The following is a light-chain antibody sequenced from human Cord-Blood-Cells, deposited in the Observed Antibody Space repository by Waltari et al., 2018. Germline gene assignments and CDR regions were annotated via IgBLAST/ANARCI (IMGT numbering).Light chain of an antibody. V-gene: IGKV3-15*01. CDR2: GAS. CDR3: QQYNNWPPWT. Sequence: IVMTQPPTTLSASPGGSATLSCRASQSVSSNLAWSQQKPGQARRLLSYGASTRATGIPARFSGSGSGTEFTLTISSLQSEDFAVYYCQQYNNWPPWTFGQGTKVEIK. J-gene: IGKJ1*01. CDR1: QSVSSN.